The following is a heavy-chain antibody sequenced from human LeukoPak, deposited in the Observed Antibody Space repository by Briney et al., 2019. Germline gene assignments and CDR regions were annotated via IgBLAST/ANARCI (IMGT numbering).Heavy chain of an antibody. CDR2: IYYSGST. V-gene: IGHV4-39*01. CDR1: GGAISSSSYY. CDR3: ARNDYYDSSLFDY. D-gene: IGHD3-22*01. Sequence: SETLSLTCTVSGGAISSSSYYWGWIRQPPGKGLEWIGSIYYSGSTYYNPSLKSRVNISVDTSKNQFSLKLSSVTAADTAVYYCARNDYYDSSLFDYWGQGTLVTVSS. J-gene: IGHJ4*02.